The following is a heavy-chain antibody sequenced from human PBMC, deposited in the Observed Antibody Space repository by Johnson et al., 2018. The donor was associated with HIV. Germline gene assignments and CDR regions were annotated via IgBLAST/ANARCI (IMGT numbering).Heavy chain of an antibody. D-gene: IGHD1-1*01. CDR2: ISSDGSTK. CDR3: ARDGQLGAFDI. J-gene: IGHJ3*02. V-gene: IGHV3-30*03. CDR1: GFTFTHFA. Sequence: QVQLVESGGGVVQPGRSLRLSCAASGFTFTHFAMDWVRQAPGKGLEWVAVISSDGSTKHYADSVKGRFTISRDNSKNTLYLQMNSLRAEDTAVYYCARDGQLGAFDIWGQGTMVTVSS.